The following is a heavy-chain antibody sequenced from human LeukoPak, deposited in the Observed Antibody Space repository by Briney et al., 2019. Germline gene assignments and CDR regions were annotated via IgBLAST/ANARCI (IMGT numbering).Heavy chain of an antibody. CDR1: GGSISSYY. Sequence: SKTLSLTCTVSGGSISSYYRSWIRQPPGKGLEWIGYIYYSGSTNYNPSLKSRVTISVDTSKNQFSLKLSSVTAADTAVYYCASLSFSGYSYDHYWYFDLWGRGTLVTVSS. CDR3: ASLSFSGYSYDHYWYFDL. J-gene: IGHJ2*01. CDR2: IYYSGST. V-gene: IGHV4-59*08. D-gene: IGHD5-18*01.